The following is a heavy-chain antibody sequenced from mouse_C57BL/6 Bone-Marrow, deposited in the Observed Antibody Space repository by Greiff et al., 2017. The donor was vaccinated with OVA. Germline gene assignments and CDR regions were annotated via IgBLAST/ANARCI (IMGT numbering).Heavy chain of an antibody. CDR2: IDPANGNT. J-gene: IGHJ1*03. V-gene: IGHV14-3*01. D-gene: IGHD2-12*01. CDR3: ARFPYYSGYFDV. CDR1: GFNIKNTY. Sequence: VQLQQSVAELVRPGASVTPSFPSSGFNIKNTYMHWVKQRPEQGLEWIGRIDPANGNTKYAPKFQGKATITADTSSNTAYLQLSSLTSEDTAIYYCARFPYYSGYFDVWGTGTTVTVSS.